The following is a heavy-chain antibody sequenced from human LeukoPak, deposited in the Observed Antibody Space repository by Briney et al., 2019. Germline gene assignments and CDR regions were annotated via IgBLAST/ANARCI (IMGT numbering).Heavy chain of an antibody. D-gene: IGHD4-17*01. V-gene: IGHV1-24*01. CDR1: GYTLTELS. CDR2: FDPEDGET. J-gene: IGHJ3*02. Sequence: ASVKVSCKVSGYTLTELSMHWVRQAPGKGLEWMGGFDPEDGETIYAQKFQGRVTMTEDTSTDTAYMELSSLRSEDTAVYYCATTFNPGNGDYVDAFDIWGQGTMVTVSS. CDR3: ATTFNPGNGDYVDAFDI.